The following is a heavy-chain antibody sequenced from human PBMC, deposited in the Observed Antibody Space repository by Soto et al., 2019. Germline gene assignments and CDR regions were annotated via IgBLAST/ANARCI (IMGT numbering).Heavy chain of an antibody. D-gene: IGHD6-6*01. V-gene: IGHV3-30*18. CDR2: ISNDGSNK. Sequence: GGSLRLSCAASGFTFSSYGMHWVRQAPGKGLEWVAVISNDGSNKYYADSVKGRFTISRDNSKNTLYLQMNRLRAEDTAVYYCAKSTSIAALVDYWGQGTLVTVSS. J-gene: IGHJ4*02. CDR3: AKSTSIAALVDY. CDR1: GFTFSSYG.